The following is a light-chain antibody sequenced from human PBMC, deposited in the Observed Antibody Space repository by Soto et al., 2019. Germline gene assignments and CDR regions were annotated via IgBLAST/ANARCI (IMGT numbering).Light chain of an antibody. CDR2: GAS. Sequence: EIVLTQSPGTLSVSPGERVTLSCRASQSVSSNYLAWYQQRPGQAPRLLIVGASYRATGIPDRFSGSGSGTDFTLTIIRLEPEDFAVYYCQQYSTPPPEFTFGPGTKVD. CDR3: QQYSTPPPEFT. CDR1: QSVSSNY. J-gene: IGKJ3*01. V-gene: IGKV3-20*01.